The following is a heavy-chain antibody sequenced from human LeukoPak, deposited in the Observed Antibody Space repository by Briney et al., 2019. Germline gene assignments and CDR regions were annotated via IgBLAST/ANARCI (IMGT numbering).Heavy chain of an antibody. CDR3: ARHHYYYDSSGYYYSDHYFDY. V-gene: IGHV4-59*08. Sequence: SETLSLTCTVSGGSISSYYWSWIRQPPGKGLECIGYIYYSGSTNYNPSLKSRVTISVDTSKNQFSLKLSSVTAADTAVYYCARHHYYYDSSGYYYSDHYFDYWGQGTLVTVSS. D-gene: IGHD3-22*01. J-gene: IGHJ4*02. CDR2: IYYSGST. CDR1: GGSISSYY.